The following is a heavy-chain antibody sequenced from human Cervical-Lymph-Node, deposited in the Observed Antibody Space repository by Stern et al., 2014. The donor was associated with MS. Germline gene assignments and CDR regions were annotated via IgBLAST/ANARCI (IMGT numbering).Heavy chain of an antibody. Sequence: MQLVQSGPEVKKPGESLRISCKASGYSFHVFWIGWVRQMSGRGLEWMGIIYPGDAETRYSPSFQGQVTMSVDLSTTTAYLQWRSLKASDTAIYYCARRDMSTTRYFDSWGQGTLVTVPS. CDR1: GYSFHVFW. CDR3: ARRDMSTTRYFDS. D-gene: IGHD5-24*01. CDR2: IYPGDAET. V-gene: IGHV5-51*01. J-gene: IGHJ4*02.